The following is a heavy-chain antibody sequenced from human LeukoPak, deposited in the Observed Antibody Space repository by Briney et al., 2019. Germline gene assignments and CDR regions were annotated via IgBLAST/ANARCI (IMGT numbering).Heavy chain of an antibody. V-gene: IGHV1-8*03. CDR3: ARGVPDYYYYYYMDV. Sequence: ASVKVSCKASGYTFTSYDINWVRQATGQGLEWMGWMNPNSGNTGYAQKFQGRVTITRNTSISTAYMELSSLRSEDTAVYYCARGVPDYYYYYYMDVWGKGTTVTVSS. J-gene: IGHJ6*03. CDR1: GYTFTSYD. CDR2: MNPNSGNT.